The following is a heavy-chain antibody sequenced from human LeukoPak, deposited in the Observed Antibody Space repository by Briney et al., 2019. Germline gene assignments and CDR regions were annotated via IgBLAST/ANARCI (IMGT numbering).Heavy chain of an antibody. CDR3: ARGPNSGYGEYFDF. D-gene: IGHD5-12*01. V-gene: IGHV1-46*01. Sequence: GASVKVSCKASGYTFTSYYIHWVRQAPGQRLEWVGITNPNGGSTTYGQKFQGRVTMTRNTSISTAYMELSSLRSEDTAVYYCARGPNSGYGEYFDFWGQGTLVSVSS. J-gene: IGHJ4*02. CDR1: GYTFTSYY. CDR2: TNPNGGST.